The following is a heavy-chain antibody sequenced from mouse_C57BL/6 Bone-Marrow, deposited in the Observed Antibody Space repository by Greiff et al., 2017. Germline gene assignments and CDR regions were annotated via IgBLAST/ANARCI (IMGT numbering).Heavy chain of an antibody. Sequence: VQLQQPGAELVKPGASVKLSCKASGYTFTSYWMHWVKQRPGQGLEWIGMIHPNSGSTNYNEKFKSKATMTVDKSSSKAYMQLSSLTSEDSAVYYCARGTYYGSSYPDYGGQGTTLTVSS. D-gene: IGHD1-1*01. CDR2: IHPNSGST. CDR3: ARGTYYGSSYPDY. CDR1: GYTFTSYW. J-gene: IGHJ2*01. V-gene: IGHV1-64*01.